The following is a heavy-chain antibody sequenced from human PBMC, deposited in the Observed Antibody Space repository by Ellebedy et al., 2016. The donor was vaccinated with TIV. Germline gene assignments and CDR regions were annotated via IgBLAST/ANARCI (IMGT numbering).Heavy chain of an antibody. CDR3: AGGKGSWLLFS. CDR2: IYYSGST. V-gene: IGHV4-59*01. J-gene: IGHJ5*02. Sequence: MPSETLSLTCTVSGGSISSYYWSWIRQPPGKGLEWLGYIYYSGSTNYNPSLKSRVTISVDTSKNQFSLKLSSVTAADTAVYYCAGGKGSWLLFSWGQGTLVTVSS. D-gene: IGHD2-15*01. CDR1: GGSISSYY.